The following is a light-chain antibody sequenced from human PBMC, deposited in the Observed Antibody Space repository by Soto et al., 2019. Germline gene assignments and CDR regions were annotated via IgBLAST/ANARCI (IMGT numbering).Light chain of an antibody. CDR1: SGSIANNY. V-gene: IGLV6-57*04. CDR2: ENN. CDR3: QSYDSDFVV. J-gene: IGLJ2*01. Sequence: NFMLTQPHSVSESPGKTLSISCTRSSGSIANNYVQWYQQRPGSAPTTVIYENNQRLSVVPDRFSGSTDGSSNSASLTISGLQTEDEADYYCQSYDSDFVVFGGGTKLTVL.